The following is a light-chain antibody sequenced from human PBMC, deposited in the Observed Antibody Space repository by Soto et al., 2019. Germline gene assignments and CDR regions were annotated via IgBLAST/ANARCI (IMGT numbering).Light chain of an antibody. J-gene: IGKJ1*01. CDR1: QSISSY. CDR2: AAS. Sequence: DIRMTQSPSSLSASVGDRVTITCRASQSISSYLNRYQQKSGKAPQLLIYAASSLQRGIPSRFSGSGSGTDFTLPISSLQPEDFATYYCQQSYSTPPTFGQGTKVDIK. CDR3: QQSYSTPPT. V-gene: IGKV1-39*01.